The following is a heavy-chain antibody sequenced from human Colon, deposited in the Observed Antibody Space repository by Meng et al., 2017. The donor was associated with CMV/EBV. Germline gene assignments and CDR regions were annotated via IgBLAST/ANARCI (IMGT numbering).Heavy chain of an antibody. Sequence: GESLKISCKASGFIFNNFAMYWVRQAPGKGLEWVTVIWYDGSKQYYADSVKGRFTISRDNSKNTLYLQMNSLRAEDTAVYYCAKEEYYYGSGSYYTATYYYYGMDVWGQGTTVTVSS. D-gene: IGHD3-10*01. CDR2: IWYDGSKQ. CDR1: GFIFNNFA. CDR3: AKEEYYYGSGSYYTATYYYYGMDV. V-gene: IGHV3-30*02. J-gene: IGHJ6*02.